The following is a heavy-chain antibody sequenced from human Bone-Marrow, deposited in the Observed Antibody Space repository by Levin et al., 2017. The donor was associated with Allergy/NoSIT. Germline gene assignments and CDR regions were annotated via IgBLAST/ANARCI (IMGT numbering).Heavy chain of an antibody. CDR1: GFTFSSYS. J-gene: IGHJ4*02. D-gene: IGHD3-22*01. CDR3: ARHYYDSSGYYYVYFDY. V-gene: IGHV3-48*04. CDR2: ISSSSSTI. Sequence: PGESLKISCAASGFTFSSYSMNWVRQAPGKGLEWVSYISSSSSTIYYADSVKGRFTISRDNAKNSLYLQMNSLRAEDTAVYYCARHYYDSSGYYYVYFDYWGQGTLVTVSS.